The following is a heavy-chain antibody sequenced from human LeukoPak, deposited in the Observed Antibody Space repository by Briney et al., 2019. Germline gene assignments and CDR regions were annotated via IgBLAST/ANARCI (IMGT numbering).Heavy chain of an antibody. CDR2: IYYSGTT. CDR3: ARPAYYGDYGGAFNI. V-gene: IGHV4-59*01. J-gene: IGHJ3*02. D-gene: IGHD4-17*01. CDR1: GGSLSHYY. Sequence: PSETLSLTCTVSGGSLSHYYWTWIRQPPGKGLEWIGYIYYSGTTSYNPSLKSRVSISVDTSKNQFSLKLSSVTAADTAVYYCARPAYYGDYGGAFNIWGPGTLVTVSS.